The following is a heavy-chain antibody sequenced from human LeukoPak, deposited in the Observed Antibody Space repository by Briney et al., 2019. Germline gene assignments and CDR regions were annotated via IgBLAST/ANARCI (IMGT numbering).Heavy chain of an antibody. J-gene: IGHJ3*02. CDR2: IYYSGST. Sequence: PSETLSLTCTVSGGSIFSYYWSWIRQPPGKGLEWMGYIYYSGSTNYNPSLKSRVTISVDTSKNQFSLKLSSVTAADTAVYYCARTNPEYYDYVWGSYRPGAFDIWGQGTMVTVSS. V-gene: IGHV4-59*12. CDR3: ARTNPEYYDYVWGSYRPGAFDI. CDR1: GGSIFSYY. D-gene: IGHD3-16*02.